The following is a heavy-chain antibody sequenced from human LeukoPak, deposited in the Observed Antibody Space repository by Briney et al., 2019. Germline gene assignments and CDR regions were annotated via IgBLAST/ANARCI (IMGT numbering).Heavy chain of an antibody. V-gene: IGHV3-33*01. CDR2: IWYDGSNE. Sequence: PGGSLRLSCAASGFTFSSYGMHWVRQAPGKGLEWVAVIWYDGSNEYYADSVKGRFTISRDNSKNTLYLQMNSLRAEDTAVYYCARAPYSSGYNYFDYWGQGTLVTVSS. CDR1: GFTFSSYG. J-gene: IGHJ4*02. CDR3: ARAPYSSGYNYFDY. D-gene: IGHD3-22*01.